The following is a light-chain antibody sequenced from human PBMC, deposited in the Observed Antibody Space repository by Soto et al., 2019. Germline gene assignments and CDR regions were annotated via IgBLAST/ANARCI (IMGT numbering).Light chain of an antibody. CDR1: QSISSW. J-gene: IGKJ1*01. V-gene: IGKV1-5*01. CDR3: QQYNSYPWT. Sequence: DIQMTQSPSTLSASVGDRVTITCRASQSISSWLAWYQQKPGKAPKLLIYDASSLESGVPSRFSGSGSGTEFTLTISSLQPDDFATDYCQQYNSYPWTFGQWTKVEIK. CDR2: DAS.